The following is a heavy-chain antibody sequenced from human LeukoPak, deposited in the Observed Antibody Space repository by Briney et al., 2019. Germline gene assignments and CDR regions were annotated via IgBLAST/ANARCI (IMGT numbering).Heavy chain of an antibody. CDR1: GGTFSSYA. CDR3: ARGDVSDAFDI. CDR2: IIPIFGTA. Sequence: SVKVSCKASGGTFSSYAISWVRQAPGQGLERKGGIIPIFGTANYAQKFQGRVTITADESSSTAYMELSSLRSEDTAVYYCARGDVSDAFDIWGQGTMVTVSS. J-gene: IGHJ3*02. D-gene: IGHD3-16*01. V-gene: IGHV1-69*13.